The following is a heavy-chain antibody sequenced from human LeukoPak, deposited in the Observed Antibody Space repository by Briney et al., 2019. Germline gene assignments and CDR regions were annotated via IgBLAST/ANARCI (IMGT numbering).Heavy chain of an antibody. J-gene: IGHJ4*02. V-gene: IGHV4-59*08. CDR1: SGSISSYY. Sequence: SSETLSLTCSLSSGSISSYYWTWPRQPPGKTLQWIGNVYFNGDTNFNPSLKSRVTISVDTSNNQFSLKLTSVTAADTAVYYCARQFGLMRSYRHLDHWGPGILVTVSA. CDR3: ARQFGLMRSYRHLDH. CDR2: VYFNGDT. D-gene: IGHD3/OR15-3a*01.